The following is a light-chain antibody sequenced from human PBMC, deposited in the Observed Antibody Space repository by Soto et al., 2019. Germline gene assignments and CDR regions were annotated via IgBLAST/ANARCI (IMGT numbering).Light chain of an antibody. CDR1: SNDIGTYEY. J-gene: IGLJ1*01. CDR3: SLYTTGSTLPWV. V-gene: IGLV2-14*01. CDR2: GVN. Sequence: QSVLTQPASVSGSPGQSITISCTGSSNDIGTYEYVSWHQHHPGRAPKLIIFGVNDRPSGISDRFSGSKSGNTASLTIFGLQLEDEAVYYCSLYTTGSTLPWVFGTGTKVTVL.